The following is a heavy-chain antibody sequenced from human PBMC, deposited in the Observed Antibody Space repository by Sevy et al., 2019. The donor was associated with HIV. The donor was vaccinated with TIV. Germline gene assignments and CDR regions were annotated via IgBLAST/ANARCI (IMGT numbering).Heavy chain of an antibody. CDR1: GYTFTGYS. CDR3: ARVWNSDYYDSSGPNWFDP. V-gene: IGHV1-2*02. D-gene: IGHD3-22*01. CDR2: INPNSGGT. J-gene: IGHJ5*02. Sequence: ASVKVSCKASGYTFTGYSMHWVRQAPGQGLEWMGWINPNSGGTNYAQKFQGRVTMTRATSISTAYMELSRLRFDDTAVYYCARVWNSDYYDSSGPNWFDPWGQGTLVTVSS.